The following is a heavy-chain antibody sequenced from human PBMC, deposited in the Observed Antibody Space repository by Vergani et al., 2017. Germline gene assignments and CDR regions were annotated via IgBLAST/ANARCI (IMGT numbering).Heavy chain of an antibody. CDR2: ISSSSSYI. J-gene: IGHJ6*02. CDR3: ARDAALQPLSGFDP. D-gene: IGHD2-2*01. CDR1: GFTFSSYS. Sequence: EVQLVESGGGLVKPGGSLRLSCAASGFTFSSYSMNWVRQAPGKGLEWVSSISSSSSYIYYADSVKGRFTISRDNAKNSLYLQMNSLRAEDTAVYYCARDAALQPLSGFDPWGQGTTVTVSS. V-gene: IGHV3-21*01.